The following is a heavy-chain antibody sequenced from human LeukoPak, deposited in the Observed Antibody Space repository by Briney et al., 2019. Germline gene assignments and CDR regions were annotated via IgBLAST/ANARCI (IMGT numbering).Heavy chain of an antibody. CDR2: IYYSGST. CDR3: ARHRIGAAVNWFDP. CDR1: GGSISSINYY. D-gene: IGHD3-10*01. J-gene: IGHJ5*02. Sequence: SETLSLTCTVSGGSISSINYYWSWIRQPPGKGLEWIGYIYYSGSTYYNPSLKSRVTISVDTSKNQFSLKLSSVTAADTAVYYCARHRIGAAVNWFDPWGQGTLVTVSS. V-gene: IGHV4-30-4*01.